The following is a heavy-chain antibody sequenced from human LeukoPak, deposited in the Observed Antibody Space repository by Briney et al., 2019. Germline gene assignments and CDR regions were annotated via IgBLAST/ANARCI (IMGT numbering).Heavy chain of an antibody. CDR3: ARDLDYGDQRGGYYFDY. D-gene: IGHD4-17*01. V-gene: IGHV1-2*02. CDR2: INPNSGGT. J-gene: IGHJ4*02. CDR1: GYTFTGYY. Sequence: ASVKVSCKASGYTFTGYYMHWVRQAPGQGLEWMGWINPNSGGTNYAQKLQGRVTMTTDTSTSTAYMELRSLRSDDTAVYYCARDLDYGDQRGGYYFDYWGQGTLVTVSS.